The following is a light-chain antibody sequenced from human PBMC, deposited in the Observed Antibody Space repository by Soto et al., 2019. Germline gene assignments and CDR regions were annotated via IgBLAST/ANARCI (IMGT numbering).Light chain of an antibody. V-gene: IGKV4-1*01. Sequence: DIVMTQSPDSLAVSLGERATINCKSSQSVLYNSNNKNYLTWYQQKPGQPPKLLIYWASTRESGVPDRFSGSGSGTDFTLTISSLQDEDVAVYYCQQYYSIPPTFGGGTKVEIK. CDR1: QSVLYNSNNKNY. CDR2: WAS. J-gene: IGKJ4*01. CDR3: QQYYSIPPT.